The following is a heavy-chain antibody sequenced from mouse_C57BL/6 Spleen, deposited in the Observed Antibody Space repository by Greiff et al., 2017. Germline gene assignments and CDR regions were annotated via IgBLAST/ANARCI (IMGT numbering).Heavy chain of an antibody. CDR1: GYAFSSSW. V-gene: IGHV1-82*01. D-gene: IGHD1-1*01. J-gene: IGHJ3*01. Sequence: QVQLQQSGPELVKPGASVKISCKASGYAFSSSWMNWVKQRPGKGLEWIGRISPGDGDTNYNGKFKGKATLTADKSSSTAYMQLSSLTSEDSAVYFCARDYGSPFAYWGQGTLVTVSA. CDR2: ISPGDGDT. CDR3: ARDYGSPFAY.